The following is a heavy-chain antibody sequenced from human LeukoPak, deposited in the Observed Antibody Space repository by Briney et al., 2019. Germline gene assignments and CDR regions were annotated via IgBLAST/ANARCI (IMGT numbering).Heavy chain of an antibody. D-gene: IGHD3-16*01. CDR1: GFTFSSYV. V-gene: IGHV3-23*01. CDR2: INKNGGET. Sequence: GGSLRLSCAASGFTFSSYVMSWGRQAPGKGLEWVSTINKNGGETYYADSVKGRFTISRDNSRNTLYLQMNSLRAEDTAVYYCAREYTRPWGQTDAFDIWGQGTMVTVSS. CDR3: AREYTRPWGQTDAFDI. J-gene: IGHJ3*02.